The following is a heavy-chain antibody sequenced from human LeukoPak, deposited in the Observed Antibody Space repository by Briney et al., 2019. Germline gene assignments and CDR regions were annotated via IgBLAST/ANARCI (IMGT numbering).Heavy chain of an antibody. CDR3: ARATGYSSSAYYYGLDV. Sequence: ASVKVSCKASGYTFTSYDINWERQATGQGLEWMGWMNPNSGNTGYAQKFQGRVTMTRNTSISTAYMELSSLRSEDTAVYYCARATGYSSSAYYYGLDVWGQGTTVTVSS. CDR1: GYTFTSYD. V-gene: IGHV1-8*01. J-gene: IGHJ6*02. D-gene: IGHD6-13*01. CDR2: MNPNSGNT.